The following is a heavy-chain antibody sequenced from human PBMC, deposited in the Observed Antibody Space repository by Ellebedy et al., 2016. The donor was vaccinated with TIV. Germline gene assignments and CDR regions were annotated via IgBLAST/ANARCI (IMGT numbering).Heavy chain of an antibody. D-gene: IGHD3-3*01. CDR2: SYYSGST. J-gene: IGHJ4*02. CDR3: ARDTFGGWSGFDY. V-gene: IGHV4-59*12. CDR1: GGSISRYY. Sequence: GSLRLSCTVSGGSISRYYWSWIRQPPGKGLEWLGYSYYSGSTYYNPSLKSRVTISVDTSKNQVSLKLSSVTTADTAIYYCARDTFGGWSGFDYWGQGSLVTVSS.